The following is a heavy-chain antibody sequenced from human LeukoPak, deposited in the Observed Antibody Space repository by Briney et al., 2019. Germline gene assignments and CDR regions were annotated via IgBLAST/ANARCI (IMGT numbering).Heavy chain of an antibody. V-gene: IGHV3-7*01. D-gene: IGHD1-26*01. J-gene: IGHJ4*02. CDR3: ARDEVGGPLKY. CDR2: IREDGNKD. Sequence: GGSLRLSCLGSDFIFTKCWMTWVRQAPGKGLGWVANIREDGNKDNYIDSVRGRFTISRDNAKNSLYLQMNSLRAEDTAVYYCARDEVGGPLKYWGQGILVTVSS. CDR1: DFIFTKCW.